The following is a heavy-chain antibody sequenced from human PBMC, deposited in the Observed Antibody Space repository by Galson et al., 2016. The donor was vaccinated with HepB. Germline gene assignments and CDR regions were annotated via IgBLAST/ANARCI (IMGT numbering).Heavy chain of an antibody. CDR3: ARSSGQWLANDAFDI. V-gene: IGHV3-48*02. Sequence: SLRLSCAASGFPFSAYSMNWVRQAPGKGLEWVSYISESSSHIYYAASVRGRFTISRDNAESSLSLQMNSLRDGDTAVYYCARSSGQWLANDAFDIWGQGTLVTVSS. D-gene: IGHD6-19*01. J-gene: IGHJ3*02. CDR2: ISESSSHI. CDR1: GFPFSAYS.